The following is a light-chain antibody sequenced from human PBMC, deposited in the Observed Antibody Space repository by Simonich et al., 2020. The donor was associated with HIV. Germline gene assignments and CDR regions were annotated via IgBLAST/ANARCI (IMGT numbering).Light chain of an antibody. CDR2: TAS. CDR1: KSISPW. CDR3: QQSYSTPMYT. V-gene: IGKV1-5*03. Sequence: DIQMTQSPSTLSASVGDRVTITCRARKSISPWLPWYQQKPGKAPKLLIYTASSLDSGVPSRFGGSGSGTEFTLTISSLQPDDFATYYCQQSYSTPMYTFGQGTKLEI. J-gene: IGKJ2*01.